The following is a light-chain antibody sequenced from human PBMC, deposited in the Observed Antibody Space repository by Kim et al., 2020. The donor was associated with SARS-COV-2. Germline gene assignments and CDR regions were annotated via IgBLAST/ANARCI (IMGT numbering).Light chain of an antibody. V-gene: IGLV2-18*02. CDR2: EVS. CDR1: SGVVGSNNR. CDR3: SSYTSSSTWV. J-gene: IGLJ3*02. Sequence: GQSVTISCTGTSGVVGSNNRVSWYQQPPSTAPKLMIYEVSNRPSGVPERFSGSKAGNTTSLTISGLQAEDEADYCCSSYTSSSTWVFGGGTQLTVL.